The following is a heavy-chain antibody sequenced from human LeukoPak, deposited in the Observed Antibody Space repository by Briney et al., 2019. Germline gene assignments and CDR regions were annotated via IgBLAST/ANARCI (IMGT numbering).Heavy chain of an antibody. V-gene: IGHV3-64*01. D-gene: IGHD3-10*01. CDR2: ISRNGGDT. J-gene: IGHJ1*01. CDR3: ARIPEF. Sequence: GGSLRLSCTASGFNFSSYAMHWVRQGPGKGLEFVSAISRNGGDTSYGNSVRGRFIISRDNPKNTVYLQMGSLRSEDAGIYYCARIPEFWGQGTLVAVSS. CDR1: GFNFSSYA.